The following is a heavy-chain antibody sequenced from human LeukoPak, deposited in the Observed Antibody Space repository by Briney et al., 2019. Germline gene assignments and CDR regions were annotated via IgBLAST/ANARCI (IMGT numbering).Heavy chain of an antibody. CDR3: ARAYCSRTSCFLPDY. D-gene: IGHD2-2*01. V-gene: IGHV1-2*06. J-gene: IGHJ4*02. Sequence: ASVKVSCKASGYTFTGYYMHWVRQAPGQGLEWMGRINPNSGGTNYAQKFQGRVTMTRDTSISTAYMELSRLRSDDTAVYYCARAYCSRTSCFLPDYWGQGTLVTVSS. CDR1: GYTFTGYY. CDR2: INPNSGGT.